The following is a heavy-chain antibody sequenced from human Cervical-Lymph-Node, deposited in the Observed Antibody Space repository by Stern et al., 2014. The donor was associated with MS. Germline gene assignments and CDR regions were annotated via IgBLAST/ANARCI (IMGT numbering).Heavy chain of an antibody. V-gene: IGHV7-4-1*02. J-gene: IGHJ4*02. CDR3: PTQGARGFGHSPTTF. Sequence: QMQLVQSGSELKKPGASVKVSCKASGYKFTSSAINWVRQAPGKGLEWMGWINTYTGTPTFGQDFTGRVVFSLDTSVTTAYLQISSLKAEDTALYYCPTQGARGFGHSPTTFWGQGTLVTVSS. CDR1: GYKFTSSA. CDR2: INTYTGTP. D-gene: IGHD4-23*01.